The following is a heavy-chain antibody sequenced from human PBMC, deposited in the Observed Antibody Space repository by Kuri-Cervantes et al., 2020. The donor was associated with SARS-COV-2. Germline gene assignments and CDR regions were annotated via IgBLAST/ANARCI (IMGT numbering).Heavy chain of an antibody. V-gene: IGHV4-4*02. CDR3: ARGPIQTLWAPRYGMDV. J-gene: IGHJ6*02. D-gene: IGHD5-18*01. CDR1: GGSISSSNW. Sequence: SETLSLTCAVSGGSISSSNWWSWVRQPPGKGLEWIGEIYHSGSTNYNPSLKSRVTISVDKSKNQFSLKLSSVTAADTAVYYCARGPIQTLWAPRYGMDVWGQGTTVTVSS. CDR2: IYHSGST.